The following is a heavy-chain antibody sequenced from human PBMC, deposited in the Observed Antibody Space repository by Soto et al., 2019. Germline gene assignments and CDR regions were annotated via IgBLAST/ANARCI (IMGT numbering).Heavy chain of an antibody. CDR1: GGSISSSSYY. V-gene: IGHV4-39*01. CDR3: VRNGKDSSWLYFFEY. Sequence: PSETLSLTCTVSGGSISSSSYYWGWSRQPPGKGLEWIGSIYYSGSTYYNPSLKSRVTTSLDMSKNQFSLKLSSVTAADTAVYYCVRNGKDSSWLYFFEYWGQGTLVTVSS. J-gene: IGHJ4*02. CDR2: IYYSGST. D-gene: IGHD6-13*01.